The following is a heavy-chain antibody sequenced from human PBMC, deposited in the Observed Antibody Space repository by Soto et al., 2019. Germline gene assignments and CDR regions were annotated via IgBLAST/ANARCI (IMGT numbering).Heavy chain of an antibody. Sequence: PSETLSLTCTVSGGSISSGGYYWSWIRQHPGKGLEWIGYIYYSGSTYYNPSLKSRVTISVDTSKNQFSLKLSSVTAADTAVYYCAREASKGHSGYDGDFDYWGQGTLVTVSS. CDR1: GGSISSGGYY. J-gene: IGHJ4*02. CDR2: IYYSGST. CDR3: AREASKGHSGYDGDFDY. D-gene: IGHD5-12*01. V-gene: IGHV4-31*03.